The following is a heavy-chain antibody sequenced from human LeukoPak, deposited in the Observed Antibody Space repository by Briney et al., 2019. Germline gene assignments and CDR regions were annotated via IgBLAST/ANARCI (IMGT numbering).Heavy chain of an antibody. J-gene: IGHJ4*02. CDR3: AKDLPVAGKIDY. Sequence: GGSLRLSCAASGFTFSSYGMHWVRQAPGKGLEWGAFIRYDGSNKYYADSVKGRFTISRDNSKNTLYLQMNSLRAEDTAVYYCAKDLPVAGKIDYWGQGTLVTVSS. D-gene: IGHD6-19*01. CDR2: IRYDGSNK. V-gene: IGHV3-30*02. CDR1: GFTFSSYG.